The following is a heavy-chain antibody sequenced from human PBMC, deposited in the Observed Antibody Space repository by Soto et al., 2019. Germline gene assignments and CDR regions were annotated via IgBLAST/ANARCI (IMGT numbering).Heavy chain of an antibody. D-gene: IGHD2-8*01. CDR2: ILNSGST. CDR3: AREIMPLTNDWYFDL. CDR1: GGSISGGVHS. V-gene: IGHV4-30-4*01. J-gene: IGHJ2*01. Sequence: QVQLQESGPGLVKPSETLSLTCTVSGGSISGGVHSWSWIRQPPGKGLEWIGHILNSGSTYYNPSLKSRLTISVGTFKNQFSLRLSSVTAADTAVYYCAREIMPLTNDWYFDLWGRGTLVTVSS.